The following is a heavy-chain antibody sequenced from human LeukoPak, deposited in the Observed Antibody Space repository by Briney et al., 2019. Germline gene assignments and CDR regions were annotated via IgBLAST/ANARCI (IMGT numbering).Heavy chain of an antibody. V-gene: IGHV3-30*18. CDR1: GFTFSSYW. Sequence: GGSLRLSCAASGFTFSSYWMSWVRQAPGKGLEWVAVIGYDGSTEYYADSVKGRFTISRDNSKNTLHLQTYSLRAEDTGVYYCAKEYSSGRIDYWGQGTLVTVSS. J-gene: IGHJ4*02. CDR2: IGYDGSTE. CDR3: AKEYSSGRIDY. D-gene: IGHD6-19*01.